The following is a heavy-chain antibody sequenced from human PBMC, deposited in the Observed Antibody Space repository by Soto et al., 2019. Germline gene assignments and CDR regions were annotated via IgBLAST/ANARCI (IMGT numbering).Heavy chain of an antibody. J-gene: IGHJ4*02. Sequence: DVQLVDSGGGLVQPGGSLRLSCAASGFTFSNYAMSWVRQAPVKGLEWVSLVSATAGTTYYTDSVKGRFTISRDNSRNTVHLQMNSLRADDTAEYYWAKERLTGAFDYWGQGTLVTVSS. V-gene: IGHV3-23*04. CDR3: AKERLTGAFDY. CDR2: VSATAGTT. D-gene: IGHD1-26*01. CDR1: GFTFSNYA.